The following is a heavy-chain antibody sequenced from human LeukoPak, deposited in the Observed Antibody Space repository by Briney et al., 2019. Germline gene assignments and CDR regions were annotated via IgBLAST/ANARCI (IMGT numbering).Heavy chain of an antibody. CDR1: GFTFSSYW. CDR2: INSDGSST. Sequence: GGSLRLSCAASGFTFSSYWMHWVRHAPGKGLVWVSRINSDGSSTSYADSVKGRFTVSRDNAKNTLYLQMNSLRAEDTAVYYCPRHIAGDVFDIWGQGTMVTVSS. V-gene: IGHV3-74*01. CDR3: PRHIAGDVFDI. D-gene: IGHD2-15*01. J-gene: IGHJ3*02.